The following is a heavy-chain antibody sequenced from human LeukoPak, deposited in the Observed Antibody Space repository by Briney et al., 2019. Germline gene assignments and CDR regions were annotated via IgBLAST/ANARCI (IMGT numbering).Heavy chain of an antibody. Sequence: PGGSLRLSCAASRFTFSSYGMNWVRQAPGKGLEWVSYISSSSTYIYYADSLKGRFTISRDAAKNSLYLQMNSLRAEDTAVYYCARYSGDALNYWGQGTLVTVSS. CDR2: ISSSSTYI. D-gene: IGHD7-27*01. CDR3: ARYSGDALNY. J-gene: IGHJ4*02. CDR1: RFTFSSYG. V-gene: IGHV3-21*01.